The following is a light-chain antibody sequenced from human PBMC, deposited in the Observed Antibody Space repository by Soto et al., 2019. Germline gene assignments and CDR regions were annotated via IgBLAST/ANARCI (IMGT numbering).Light chain of an antibody. V-gene: IGKV3-20*01. J-gene: IGKJ1*01. CDR3: HQFGDSPQT. Sequence: GSLSLSPGDRATLSCRASQSLSVSYIAWYQQRPGQAPRLLIYGTSTRATGIPDRFSGSGSGTDFTLAISRLEPEDFAVYYCHQFGDSPQTFGQGTTVEI. CDR2: GTS. CDR1: QSLSVSY.